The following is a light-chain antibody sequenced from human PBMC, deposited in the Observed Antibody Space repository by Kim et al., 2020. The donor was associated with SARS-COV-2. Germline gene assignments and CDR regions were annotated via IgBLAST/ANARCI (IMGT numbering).Light chain of an antibody. Sequence: GQRITISRSGTSSNIGDNTVNWYQHRPGTAPKLLIYDTRRRPSGVPDRFSGSKSDTSASLAISGLQSEDEGHYYCAAWDDSLNGYVFGSGTKVTVL. CDR3: AAWDDSLNGYV. J-gene: IGLJ1*01. CDR1: SSNIGDNT. V-gene: IGLV1-44*01. CDR2: DTR.